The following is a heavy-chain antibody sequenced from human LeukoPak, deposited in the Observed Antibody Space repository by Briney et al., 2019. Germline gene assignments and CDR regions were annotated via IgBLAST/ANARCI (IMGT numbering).Heavy chain of an antibody. CDR3: ARAGGVHTYGNYFDY. CDR2: ITTRSSYT. Sequence: GGSLRLSCTASGFTFTDYYMSWIRLAPGKGLEWVSYITTRSSYTNYAGSVKGRFTISRDNAKNSLFLQMNGLRAEDTAVYYCARAGGVHTYGNYFDYWGQGTLVTVSS. J-gene: IGHJ4*02. CDR1: GFTFTDYY. D-gene: IGHD3-10*01. V-gene: IGHV3-11*06.